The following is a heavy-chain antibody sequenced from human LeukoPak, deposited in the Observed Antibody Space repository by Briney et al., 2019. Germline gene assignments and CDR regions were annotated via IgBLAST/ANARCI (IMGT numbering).Heavy chain of an antibody. CDR2: MNPNSGNT. CDR3: VRETFDS. V-gene: IGHV1-8*03. CDR1: GYTFTNYD. Sequence: GASVKVSCKASGYTFTNYDINWVRQAPGQGLEWVGYMNPNSGNTGYAQNFQGRVTITTDTSVSTAYMDLSSLRSDDTAVYYCVRETFDSWGQGTLVTVSS. J-gene: IGHJ4*02.